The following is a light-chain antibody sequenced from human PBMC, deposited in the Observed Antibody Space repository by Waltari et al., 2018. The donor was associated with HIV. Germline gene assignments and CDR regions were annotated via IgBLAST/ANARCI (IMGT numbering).Light chain of an antibody. CDR1: QSVSSF. J-gene: IGKJ4*01. CDR2: DAS. Sequence: EIVLTQSPATLSLSPGERATLSCRASQSVSSFLAWYKQKRGQAPRLLIYDASNRATGIPARFSGSGSGTDFTLTISSLEPEDFAVYYCQQRSNWPLTFGGGTKVEIK. V-gene: IGKV3-11*01. CDR3: QQRSNWPLT.